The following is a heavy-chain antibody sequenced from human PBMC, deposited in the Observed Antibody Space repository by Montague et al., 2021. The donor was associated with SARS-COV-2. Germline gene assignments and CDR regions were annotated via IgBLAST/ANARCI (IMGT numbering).Heavy chain of an antibody. J-gene: IGHJ3*01. CDR2: IKLDGSEK. CDR1: GYTLYGNW. V-gene: IGHV3-7*03. D-gene: IGHD1-1*01. Sequence: SLRLSCAVSGYTLYGNWMSWVRQAPGKGLEWVANIKLDGSEKYYVDSVKGRFTSSGDNANNSLSLQMDNLRADDTAVYYCATGFGSDVWGQGTMVTVSS. CDR3: ATGFGSDV.